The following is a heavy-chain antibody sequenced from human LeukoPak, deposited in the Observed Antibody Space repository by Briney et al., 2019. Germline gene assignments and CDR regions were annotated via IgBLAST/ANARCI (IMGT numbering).Heavy chain of an antibody. CDR2: ISHDGSSK. CDR1: GFTFSSYG. J-gene: IGHJ6*02. CDR3: AKSIRSCSSSSCFAGYYNYGLHV. Sequence: GGSLRLSCAASGFTFSSYGMHWVRQAPGKGLEWVAVISHDGSSKYFADSVKGRFTISRDNPKNMVDLQMHSLRAEDAAVYYCAKSIRSCSSSSCFAGYYNYGLHVWGQGTTVIVSS. V-gene: IGHV3-30*18. D-gene: IGHD2-2*01.